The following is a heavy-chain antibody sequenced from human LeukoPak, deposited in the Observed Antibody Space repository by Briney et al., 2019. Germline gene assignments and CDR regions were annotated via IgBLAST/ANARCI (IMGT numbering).Heavy chain of an antibody. V-gene: IGHV4-4*07. CDR2: IHPSGST. J-gene: IGHJ4*02. Sequence: PSETLSLTCTVSGGSISSYYWSWIRQPAGKELEWIGRIHPSGSTDCNPSLRSRVTLSVDTSKNQFSPNLSSVTAADTAVYYCARTVVPDVMGAFDYWGQGTLVTVSS. CDR3: ARTVVPDVMGAFDY. D-gene: IGHD2-2*01. CDR1: GGSISSYY.